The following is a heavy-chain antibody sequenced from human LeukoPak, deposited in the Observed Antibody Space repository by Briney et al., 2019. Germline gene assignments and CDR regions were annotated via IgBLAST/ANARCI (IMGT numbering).Heavy chain of an antibody. CDR1: GFTFSSYS. CDR3: ARDRNWGRSDWYVDL. Sequence: KPGGSLRLSCAASGFTFSSYSMNWVRQAPGKGLEWVSSISSSSSYIYYADSVKGRFTISRDNAKNSLYLQMNSLRAEDTAVYYCARDRNWGRSDWYVDLWGRGTLVTVSS. J-gene: IGHJ2*01. D-gene: IGHD7-27*01. V-gene: IGHV3-21*01. CDR2: ISSSSSYI.